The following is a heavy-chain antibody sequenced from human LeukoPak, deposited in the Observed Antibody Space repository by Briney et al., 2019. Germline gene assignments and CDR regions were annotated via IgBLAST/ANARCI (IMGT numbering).Heavy chain of an antibody. D-gene: IGHD3-9*01. CDR3: ARDETKGYYDILTGYPYYFDY. V-gene: IGHV3-23*01. Sequence: GGSLRLSCAASGFTFSSYAMSWVRQASGKGPEWVSTISGNSGNSYYTDSVKGRFTISRDNSKNTLYLQMNNLRAEDTAVYYCARDETKGYYDILTGYPYYFDYWGQGTLVTVSS. J-gene: IGHJ4*02. CDR2: ISGNSGNS. CDR1: GFTFSSYA.